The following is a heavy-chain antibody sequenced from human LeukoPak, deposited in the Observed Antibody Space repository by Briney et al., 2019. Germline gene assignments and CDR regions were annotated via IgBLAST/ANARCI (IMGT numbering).Heavy chain of an antibody. Sequence: GGSLRLSCAASGFTFSSYAMSWVRQAPGKRLEWVSSITGSSASTYYADSVKGRFTISRDNAKNTPYLQMNSLGAVDTAVYYRARAGYYDSSGQIEYWGQGTLVTVSS. J-gene: IGHJ4*02. CDR1: GFTFSSYA. CDR3: ARAGYYDSSGQIEY. V-gene: IGHV3-23*01. D-gene: IGHD3-22*01. CDR2: ITGSSAST.